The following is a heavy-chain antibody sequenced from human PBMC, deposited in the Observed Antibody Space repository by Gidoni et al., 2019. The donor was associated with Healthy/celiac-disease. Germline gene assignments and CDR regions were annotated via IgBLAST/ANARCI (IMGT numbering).Heavy chain of an antibody. D-gene: IGHD2-2*01. J-gene: IGHJ5*02. CDR2: IKQDGSEK. CDR3: ARLVVPAAGSENWFDP. CDR1: GFTFSSYW. Sequence: EVQLVESGGGLVQPGGSLRLSCSASGFTFSSYWMSWVRQAPGKGLEWVANIKQDGSEKYYVDSVKGRFTISRDNAKNSLYLQINSLRAEDTAVYYCARLVVPAAGSENWFDPWGQGTLVTVSS. V-gene: IGHV3-7*03.